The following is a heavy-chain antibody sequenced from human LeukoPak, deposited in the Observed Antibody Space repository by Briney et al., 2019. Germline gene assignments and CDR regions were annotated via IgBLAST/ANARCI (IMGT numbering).Heavy chain of an antibody. CDR1: GDSVSSNSAA. D-gene: IGHD2-21*01. CDR2: TYYRSKWYN. Sequence: SQTLPLTCAISGDSVSSNSAAWNWIRQSPSRGLEWLGRTYYRSKWYNDYAVSVKSRITINPDTSKNQFSLKLSSVTAADTAVYYCARLNFIRRLYYFDYWGQGTLVTVSS. V-gene: IGHV6-1*01. J-gene: IGHJ4*02. CDR3: ARLNFIRRLYYFDY.